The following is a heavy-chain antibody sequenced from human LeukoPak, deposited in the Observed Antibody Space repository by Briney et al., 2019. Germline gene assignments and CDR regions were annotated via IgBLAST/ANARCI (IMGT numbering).Heavy chain of an antibody. CDR1: GFTFDYYN. CDR3: AKDRRVDILTGYYLDY. Sequence: GGSLRLSCAASGFTFDYYNMNWVRQAPGKGLEWVSSISYSSSNIYYADSVKGRFTISGDNAKNSLYLQMNSLRVEDTAVYYCAKDRRVDILTGYYLDYWGQGTLVTVSS. J-gene: IGHJ4*02. CDR2: ISYSSSNI. V-gene: IGHV3-21*01. D-gene: IGHD3-9*01.